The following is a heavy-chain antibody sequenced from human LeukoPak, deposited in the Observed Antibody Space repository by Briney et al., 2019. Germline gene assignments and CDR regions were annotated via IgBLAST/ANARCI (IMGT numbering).Heavy chain of an antibody. D-gene: IGHD5-12*01. CDR3: AKEFYSGYVPRGY. J-gene: IGHJ4*02. CDR2: ISGSGGGT. V-gene: IGHV3-23*01. CDR1: GFTFSTYA. Sequence: PGGSLRLSCAASGFTFSTYAMSWVRQAAGKGLEWASLISGSGGGTYYADSVKGRFTISRDNSKNTLYLQLNSLRVEDTAVYYCAKEFYSGYVPRGYWGQGTLVTVSS.